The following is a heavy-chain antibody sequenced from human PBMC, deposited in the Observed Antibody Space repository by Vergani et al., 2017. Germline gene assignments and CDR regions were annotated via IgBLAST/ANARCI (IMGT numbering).Heavy chain of an antibody. D-gene: IGHD2-2*01. J-gene: IGHJ4*02. CDR2: IYHSGST. CDR1: GYSISSGYY. V-gene: IGHV4-38-2*02. Sequence: QVQLQESGPGLVKPSETLSLTCTVSGYSISSGYYWGWIRQPPGKGLEWIGSIYHSGSTYYNPSLKSRVTISVDTSKNQFSLKLSSVTAADTAVYYCARGGGSSTSWFDYWGQGTLVTVSS. CDR3: ARGGGSSTSWFDY.